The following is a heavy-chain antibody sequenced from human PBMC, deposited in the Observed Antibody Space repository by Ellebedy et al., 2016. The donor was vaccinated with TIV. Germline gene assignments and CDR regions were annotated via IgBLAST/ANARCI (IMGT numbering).Heavy chain of an antibody. D-gene: IGHD6-19*01. J-gene: IGHJ4*02. V-gene: IGHV4-59*08. CDR2: IHHTGST. CDR1: GGSISGYY. Sequence: MPGGSLRLSCTVSGGSISGYYWVWIRQSPGKGLEWIGYIHHTGSTSYNPSLQSRVTISVDTSKNQFSLKLSSVTAADTAVYYCAGKGWLANWGQGTLVTVSS. CDR3: AGKGWLAN.